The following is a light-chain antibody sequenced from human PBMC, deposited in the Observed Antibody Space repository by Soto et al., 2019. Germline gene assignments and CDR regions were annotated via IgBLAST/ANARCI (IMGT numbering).Light chain of an antibody. CDR1: SSDVGGYNS. Sequence: QSALTQPRSVSGSPGQSVTISCTGTSSDVGGYNSVSWYQQNPGKAPKLLIFDVTHRPSGVSDRFSGSKSGNTASLTISGVRPEDEADYYCCSYTDIALDVVFGGGTKVTVL. CDR3: CSYTDIALDVV. CDR2: DVT. V-gene: IGLV2-11*01. J-gene: IGLJ2*01.